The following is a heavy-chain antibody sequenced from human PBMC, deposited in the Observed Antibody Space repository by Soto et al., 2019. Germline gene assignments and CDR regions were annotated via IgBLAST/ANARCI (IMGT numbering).Heavy chain of an antibody. CDR1: GGTFSSYA. J-gene: IGHJ4*02. Sequence: GASVKVSCKASGGTFSSYAISWARQAPGQGLEWMGGIIPIFGTANYAQKFQGRVTITADESTSTAYMELSSLRSEDTAVYYCARGQGPGYYDSSGYAFDYWGQGTLVTVSS. CDR2: IIPIFGTA. D-gene: IGHD3-22*01. V-gene: IGHV1-69*13. CDR3: ARGQGPGYYDSSGYAFDY.